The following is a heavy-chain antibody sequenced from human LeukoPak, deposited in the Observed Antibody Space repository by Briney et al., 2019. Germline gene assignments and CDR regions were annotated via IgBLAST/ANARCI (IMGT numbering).Heavy chain of an antibody. D-gene: IGHD6-13*01. J-gene: IGHJ5*02. V-gene: IGHV1-2*02. CDR3: ARVKPGIAAASHQRRGYHNWFDP. Sequence: GASVKVSCKASGYTFTGYYMHWVRQAPGQGLEWMGWINPNSGGTNYAQKFQGRVTMTRDTSISTAYMELSRLRSDDTAVYYCARVKPGIAAASHQRRGYHNWFDPWGQGTLVTVSS. CDR1: GYTFTGYY. CDR2: INPNSGGT.